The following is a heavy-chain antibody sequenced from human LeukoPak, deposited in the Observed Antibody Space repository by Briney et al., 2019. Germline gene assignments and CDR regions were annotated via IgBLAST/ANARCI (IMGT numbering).Heavy chain of an antibody. CDR2: INHSGST. CDR3: ARERYSYYYDSSGYFFDY. V-gene: IGHV4-34*01. Sequence: SETLSLTCAVYGGSFSGYYWSWIRQPPGKGLEWIGEINHSGSTNYNPSLKSRVTISVDTSKNQFSLKLSSVTAADTAVYYCARERYSYYYDSSGYFFDYWGQGTLVTVSS. D-gene: IGHD3-22*01. CDR1: GGSFSGYY. J-gene: IGHJ4*02.